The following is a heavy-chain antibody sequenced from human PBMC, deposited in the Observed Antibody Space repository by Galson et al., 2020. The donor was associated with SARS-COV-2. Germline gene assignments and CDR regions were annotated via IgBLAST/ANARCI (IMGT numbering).Heavy chain of an antibody. V-gene: IGHV3-74*01. Sequence: GGSLRLSCAASGFSFSNYWMHWVRQTPGKGLLWVARISGDASSASYADSEKGRFTISRDNTKNTLYLQMNSLRVEDTAVYYCARDPSRGWYGDSWGQGTLVTVSS. J-gene: IGHJ5*01. D-gene: IGHD6-19*01. CDR2: ISGDASSA. CDR3: ARDPSRGWYGDS. CDR1: GFSFSNYW.